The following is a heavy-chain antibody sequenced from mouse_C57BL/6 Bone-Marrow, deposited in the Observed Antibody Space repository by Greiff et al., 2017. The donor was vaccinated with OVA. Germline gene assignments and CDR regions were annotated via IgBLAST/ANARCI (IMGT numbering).Heavy chain of an antibody. CDR2: IECEDEK. J-gene: IGHJ4*01. D-gene: IGHD6-5*01. Sequence: QVTLKESGPGILQPSQTLSLTCYFSGFSLSTFGMGVGWHRQPPGQGLESLAPIECEDEKDTNPSQKSRLTISKNTSKNQVFLKYANVDTAATATYYCARSYDYYAMNDWGQGTSVTVSS. V-gene: IGHV8-8*01. CDR3: ARSYDYYAMND. CDR1: GFSLSTFGMG.